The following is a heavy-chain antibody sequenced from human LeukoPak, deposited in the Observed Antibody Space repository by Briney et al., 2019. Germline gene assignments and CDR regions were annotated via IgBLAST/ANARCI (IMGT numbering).Heavy chain of an antibody. Sequence: SVKVSCKASGYTFTSYDINWVRQAPGQGLEWMGGIIPIFGTANYAQKFQGRVTITADKSTSTAYMELSSLRSEDTAVYYCARSGQLMGRTYYFDYWGQGTLVTVSS. CDR2: IIPIFGTA. CDR3: ARSGQLMGRTYYFDY. J-gene: IGHJ4*02. CDR1: GYTFTSYD. V-gene: IGHV1-69*06. D-gene: IGHD1-1*01.